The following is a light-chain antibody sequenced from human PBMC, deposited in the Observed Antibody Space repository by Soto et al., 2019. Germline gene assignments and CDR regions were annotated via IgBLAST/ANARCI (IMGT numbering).Light chain of an antibody. CDR3: SSYAGSNNYV. Sequence: QSALTQPPSASGSPGQSVTISCTGTSSDVGGYNYVSWYQQHPGRPPKLMIYEVTKRPLGVPDRFSGSKAGNTASLTVSGLHAEDEADYYCSSYAGSNNYVFGPGTKLTVL. V-gene: IGLV2-8*01. CDR2: EVT. J-gene: IGLJ1*01. CDR1: SSDVGGYNY.